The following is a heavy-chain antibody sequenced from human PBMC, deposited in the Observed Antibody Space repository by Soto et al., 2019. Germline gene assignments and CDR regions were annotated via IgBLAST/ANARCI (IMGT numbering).Heavy chain of an antibody. CDR3: ARGHTVTTLDY. Sequence: PGGSLRLSCAASGFTFSSYGMHWVRQAPGKGLEWVAVIWYDGSNKYYADSVKGRFTISRDNSKNTLYLQMNSLRAEDTAVYFCARGHTVTTLDYRGQGTLVTVSS. J-gene: IGHJ4*02. V-gene: IGHV3-33*01. D-gene: IGHD4-17*01. CDR1: GFTFSSYG. CDR2: IWYDGSNK.